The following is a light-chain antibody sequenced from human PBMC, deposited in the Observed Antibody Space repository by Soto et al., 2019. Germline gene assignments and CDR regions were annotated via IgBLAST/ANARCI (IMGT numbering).Light chain of an antibody. Sequence: DIQMTQSPSTLSASVGDRVTITCRASQSISSWLAWYQQKPGKAPKLLIYKAPSLESGVPSRVSCSGSGTECTLTISILQPDDFATYYCQQYNSYAWTFGQGTKVKL. V-gene: IGKV1-5*03. CDR1: QSISSW. J-gene: IGKJ1*01. CDR2: KAP. CDR3: QQYNSYAWT.